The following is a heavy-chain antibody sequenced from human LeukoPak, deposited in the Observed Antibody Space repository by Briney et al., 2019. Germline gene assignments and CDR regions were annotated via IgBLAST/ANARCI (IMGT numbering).Heavy chain of an antibody. D-gene: IGHD3-22*01. CDR3: AKPYYYDSSGWVDY. CDR1: GLTFSRYW. J-gene: IGHJ4*02. Sequence: GGSLRLSCAASGLTFSRYWMHWVRQAPGKGLVWVSRIKNDGSSTSYADSVKGRFTISRDNSKNTLYLQMNSLRAEDTAVYYCAKPYYYDSSGWVDYWGQGTLVTVSS. CDR2: IKNDGSST. V-gene: IGHV3-74*01.